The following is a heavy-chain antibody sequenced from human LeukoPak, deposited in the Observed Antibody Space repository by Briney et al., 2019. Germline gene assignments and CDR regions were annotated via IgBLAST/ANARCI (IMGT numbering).Heavy chain of an antibody. CDR3: ARVEGRGYGYGFDY. V-gene: IGHV7-4-1*02. Sequence: ASVKVSCKASGYTFTDYYMHWVRQAPGQGLEWMGWINTNTENPTYAQGFTGRFVFSLDTSVSTAYLQISSLKAEDTAVYYCARVEGRGYGYGFDYWGQGTLVTVSS. J-gene: IGHJ4*02. CDR2: INTNTENP. D-gene: IGHD5-18*01. CDR1: GYTFTDYY.